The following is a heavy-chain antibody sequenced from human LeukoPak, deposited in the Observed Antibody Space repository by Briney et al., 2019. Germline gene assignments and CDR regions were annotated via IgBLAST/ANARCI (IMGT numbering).Heavy chain of an antibody. J-gene: IGHJ5*02. V-gene: IGHV1-69*13. CDR3: ARAVQWLVPGRGWFDP. CDR2: IIPIFGTA. CDR1: GGTFISYA. D-gene: IGHD6-19*01. Sequence: ASVKVSCKASGGTFISYAISWVRQAPGQGLEWMGGIIPIFGTANYAQKFQGRVTITADESTSTAYMELSSLRSEDTAVYYCARAVQWLVPGRGWFDPWGQGTLVTVSS.